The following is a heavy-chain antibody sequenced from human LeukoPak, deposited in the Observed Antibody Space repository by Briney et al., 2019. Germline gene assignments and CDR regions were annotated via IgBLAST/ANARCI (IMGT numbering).Heavy chain of an antibody. V-gene: IGHV3-7*01. J-gene: IGHJ4*02. CDR2: IKQDGSEK. CDR3: ARRYFDY. Sequence: GGSLRLSCAASGFIFNNYAMTWVRQAPGKGLEWVANIKQDGSEKYYVDSVKGRFTISRDNAKNSLYLQMNSLRAEDTAVYYCARRYFDYWGQGTLVTVSS. CDR1: GFIFNNYA.